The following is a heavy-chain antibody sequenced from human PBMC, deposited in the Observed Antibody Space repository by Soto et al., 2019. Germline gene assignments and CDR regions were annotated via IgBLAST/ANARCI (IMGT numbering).Heavy chain of an antibody. CDR2: IYYSGST. D-gene: IGHD2-2*01. CDR3: ARHPYSDIVVVPAAERIGYYYYYMDV. CDR1: GGSVSSGSYY. Sequence: SGTLSLTCTVSGGSVSSGSYYWSWIRQPPGKGLEWIGYIYYSGSTNYNPSLKSRVTISVDTSKNQFSLKLSSVTAADTAVYYCARHPYSDIVVVPAAERIGYYYYYMDVWGKGTTVTVSS. J-gene: IGHJ6*03. V-gene: IGHV4-61*01.